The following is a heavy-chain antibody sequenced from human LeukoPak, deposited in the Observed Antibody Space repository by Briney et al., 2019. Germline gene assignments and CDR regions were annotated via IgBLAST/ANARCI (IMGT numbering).Heavy chain of an antibody. CDR1: GFTVTTNY. V-gene: IGHV3-66*01. CDR2: IFSGGST. J-gene: IGHJ6*02. Sequence: GGSLRLSCAASGFTVTTNYMSWVRQAPGKGLEWVSVIFSGGSTYYAESVKGRFTISRDNSKNTLYLQMNSLRVEDTAVYYCAKSGYYYYGMDVWGQGTTVTVSS. D-gene: IGHD6-25*01. CDR3: AKSGYYYYGMDV.